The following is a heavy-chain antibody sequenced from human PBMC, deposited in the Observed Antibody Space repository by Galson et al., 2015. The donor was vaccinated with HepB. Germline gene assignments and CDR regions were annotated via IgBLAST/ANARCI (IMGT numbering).Heavy chain of an antibody. J-gene: IGHJ6*02. D-gene: IGHD1-1*01. V-gene: IGHV3-23*01. Sequence: SLRLSCAASGFSFTTNAMNWVRQAPGKGLEWVSGISGSGSTTYYADSVKGRFTISRDNSKNTLYLQMDSLRAEDTAVYYCAKVARQTKNYYGMDVWGQGTTVTVSS. CDR2: ISGSGSTT. CDR1: GFSFTTNA. CDR3: AKVARQTKNYYGMDV.